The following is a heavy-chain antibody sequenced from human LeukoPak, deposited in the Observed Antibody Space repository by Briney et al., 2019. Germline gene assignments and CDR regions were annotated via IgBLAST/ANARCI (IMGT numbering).Heavy chain of an antibody. CDR2: INHSGST. J-gene: IGHJ4*02. Sequence: PSETLSLTCAVYGGSFSGYYWSWIRQPPGKGLEWIGEINHSGSTNYNPSLKSRVTISVDTSKNQFSLKLSSVTAADTAVYYCARGVRGYGDYEVRWLDYWGQGTLVTVSS. CDR1: GGSFSGYY. CDR3: ARGVRGYGDYEVRWLDY. V-gene: IGHV4-34*01. D-gene: IGHD4-17*01.